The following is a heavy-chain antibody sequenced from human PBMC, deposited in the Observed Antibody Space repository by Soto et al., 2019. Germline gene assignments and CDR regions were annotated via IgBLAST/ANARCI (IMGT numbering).Heavy chain of an antibody. V-gene: IGHV1-18*01. CDR2: ISAYNGNT. CDR1: GYTFTSYG. Sequence: ASVKVSCKASGYTFTSYGISWVRQAPGQGLEWMGWISAYNGNTNYAQKLQGRVTMTTDASTSTAYMELRSLRSDDTAVYYCARTTTVTTNRAFDIWGQGTMVTVSS. J-gene: IGHJ3*02. D-gene: IGHD4-17*01. CDR3: ARTTTVTTNRAFDI.